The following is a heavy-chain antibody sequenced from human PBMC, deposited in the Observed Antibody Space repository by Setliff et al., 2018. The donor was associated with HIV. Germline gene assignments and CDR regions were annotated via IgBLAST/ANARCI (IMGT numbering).Heavy chain of an antibody. CDR3: ARSQGDYSGSGQDYNAISAFDK. CDR2: VIPILDIT. Sequence: SVKVSCKASGDTFSNYGLNWVRQAPGQGPEWMGGVIPILDITNYAQNFWGRLTISADESTSTTYMELKNLRSEDAAVYYCARSQGDYSGSGQDYNAISAFDKWGQGTLVTVSS. CDR1: GDTFSNYG. J-gene: IGHJ4*02. V-gene: IGHV1-69*10. D-gene: IGHD3-10*01.